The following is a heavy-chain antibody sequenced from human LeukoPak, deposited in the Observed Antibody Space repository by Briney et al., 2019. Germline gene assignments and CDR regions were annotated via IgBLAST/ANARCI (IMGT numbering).Heavy chain of an antibody. CDR1: GGTFSSYA. V-gene: IGHV1-69*01. CDR2: IIPIFGTA. D-gene: IGHD5-24*01. Sequence: SVKVSCKASGGTFSSYAISWVRQAPGQGLEWMGGIIPIFGTANYAQKFQGRVTITAEESTSTAYMELSSLRSEDTAVYYCARVADGYIPAPYWDYWGQGTLVTVSS. J-gene: IGHJ4*02. CDR3: ARVADGYIPAPYWDY.